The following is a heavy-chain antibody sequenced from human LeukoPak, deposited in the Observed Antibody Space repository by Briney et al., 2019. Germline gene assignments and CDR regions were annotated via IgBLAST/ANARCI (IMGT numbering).Heavy chain of an antibody. CDR1: GGTFSSYA. J-gene: IGHJ6*03. CDR2: ISAYIGIT. Sequence: ASVKVSCKASGGTFSSYAISWVRQAPGQGLEWMGWISAYIGITNYAQKLQGRVTMTTDTSTNTAYMELRSLRSDDTAVYYCARMDCSSSSCYQYYYYYYMDVWGKGTTVTVSS. D-gene: IGHD2-2*01. V-gene: IGHV1-18*01. CDR3: ARMDCSSSSCYQYYYYYYMDV.